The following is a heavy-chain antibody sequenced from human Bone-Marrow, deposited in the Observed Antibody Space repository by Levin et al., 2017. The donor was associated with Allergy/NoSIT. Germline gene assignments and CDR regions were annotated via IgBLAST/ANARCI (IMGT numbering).Heavy chain of an antibody. CDR3: ARQMIDGDGYGY. CDR1: GFSFTNDG. D-gene: IGHD5-24*01. J-gene: IGHJ4*02. CDR2: ISNSGRDI. V-gene: IGHV3-48*03. Sequence: RGESLKISCKASGFSFTNDGMTWLRQSRGKGLSWVSYISNSGRDIYYADSVKGRFTVSRDNARNSLYLQMDSLRAEDTGVYYCARQMIDGDGYGYWGPGTQVTVSS.